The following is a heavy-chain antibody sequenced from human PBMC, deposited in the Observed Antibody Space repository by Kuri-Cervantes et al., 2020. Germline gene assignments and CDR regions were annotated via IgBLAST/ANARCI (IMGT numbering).Heavy chain of an antibody. V-gene: IGHV4-59*01. Sequence: GSLRLSCAVYGGSFSGYYWSWIRQPPGKGLEWIGYIYYSGSTNYNPSLKSRVTISVDTSKNQFSLKLSSVTAADTAVYYCARASPYGDYVGYWGQGTLVTVSS. CDR1: GGSFSGYY. CDR3: ARASPYGDYVGY. D-gene: IGHD4-17*01. CDR2: IYYSGST. J-gene: IGHJ4*02.